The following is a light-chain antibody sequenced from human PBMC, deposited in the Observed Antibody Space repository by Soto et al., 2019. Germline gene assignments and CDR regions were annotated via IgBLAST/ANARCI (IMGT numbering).Light chain of an antibody. CDR1: SSDVGGYNY. J-gene: IGLJ1*01. CDR2: DVS. CDR3: SSYTSSSTLGYV. V-gene: IGLV2-14*01. Sequence: QSVLTQPASVSGSPGQSITISCTGTSSDVGGYNYVSWYQQHPGKAPKLMIYDVSNRPSGVSNRLFGSKSGNTASLTISGLQAEDEADYYCSSYTSSSTLGYVFGTGTKVTVL.